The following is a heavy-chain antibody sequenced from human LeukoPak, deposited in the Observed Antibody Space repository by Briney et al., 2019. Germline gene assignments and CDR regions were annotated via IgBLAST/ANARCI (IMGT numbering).Heavy chain of an antibody. Sequence: GGSLRLSCAASGFTFSSYSMNWVRQAPGKGLEWVSSISSSSSYIYYADSVKGRFTISRDNAKNSLYLQMNSLRAEDTAVYCCARAQKIGSSWFRPRMNWFDPWGQGTLVTVSS. CDR2: ISSSSSYI. J-gene: IGHJ5*02. CDR3: ARAQKIGSSWFRPRMNWFDP. D-gene: IGHD6-13*01. V-gene: IGHV3-21*01. CDR1: GFTFSSYS.